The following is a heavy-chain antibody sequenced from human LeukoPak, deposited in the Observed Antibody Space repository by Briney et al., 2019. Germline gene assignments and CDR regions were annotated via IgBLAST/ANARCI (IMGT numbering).Heavy chain of an antibody. CDR1: GFIVSSNY. J-gene: IGHJ6*02. V-gene: IGHV3-66*02. D-gene: IGHD3-3*01. CDR3: ATLPITVQDYYYGMDV. CDR2: VYTGGNA. Sequence: GGSLRLSCAASGFIVSSNYMTWIRQAPGKGREWVAVVYTGGNAHYADSVKGRLTISRDKNTLYLQMNSLRGEDTAVYYCATLPITVQDYYYGMDVWGQGITVTVSS.